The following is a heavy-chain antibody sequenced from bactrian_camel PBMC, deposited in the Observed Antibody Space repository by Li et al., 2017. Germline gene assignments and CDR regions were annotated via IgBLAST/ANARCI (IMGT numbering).Heavy chain of an antibody. Sequence: HVQLVESGGGSVQAGGSLRLSCAASGHTFSTRKCMGWVRQVAGKEREGVVVIESDGNTTYARSVKGRFTISRDNAKNTMYLQMNSLKPEDTALYYCAQRTRMLCGHYSWSQPSMFPRWGQGTQVTVS. V-gene: IGHV3S9*01. CDR1: GHTFSTRKC. CDR3: AQRTRMLCGHYSWSQPSMFPR. CDR2: IESDGNT. J-gene: IGHJ4*01. D-gene: IGHD6*01.